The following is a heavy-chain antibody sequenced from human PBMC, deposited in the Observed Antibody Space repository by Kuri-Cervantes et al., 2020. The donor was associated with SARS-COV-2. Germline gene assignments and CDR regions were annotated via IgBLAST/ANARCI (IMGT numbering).Heavy chain of an antibody. CDR1: GGSISSSSYY. V-gene: IGHV4-39*07. CDR3: ARHMIHGGSYWGGFDY. J-gene: IGHJ4*02. CDR2: IYYSGST. Sequence: SETLSLTCTVSGGSISSSSYYWGWIRQPPGKGLEWIGSIYYSGSTYYNPSLKSRVTISVDTSKNQFSLKLSSVTAADTAVYYCARHMIHGGSYWGGFDYWGQGTLVTVSS. D-gene: IGHD1-26*01.